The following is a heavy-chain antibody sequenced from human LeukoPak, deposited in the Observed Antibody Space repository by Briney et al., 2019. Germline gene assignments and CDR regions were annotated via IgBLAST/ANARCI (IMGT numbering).Heavy chain of an antibody. D-gene: IGHD1-26*01. CDR3: ARGRIVGATYYFDY. J-gene: IGHJ4*02. CDR2: TYYRSKWYN. V-gene: IGHV6-1*01. CDR1: GDSVSRNSAA. Sequence: SHTLSLTCAISGDSVSRNSAAWICIRQSPSRGLEWLGRTYYRSKWYNDYAVSVKSRITINPDTSKNQFSLQLNSVTPEDTAVYYCARGRIVGATYYFDYWGQGTLVTVSS.